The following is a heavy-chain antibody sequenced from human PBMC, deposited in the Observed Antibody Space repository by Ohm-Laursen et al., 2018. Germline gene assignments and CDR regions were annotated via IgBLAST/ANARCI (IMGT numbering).Heavy chain of an antibody. J-gene: IGHJ4*02. CDR1: GFSLSTSGMC. V-gene: IGHV2-70*16. CDR2: IDWDDDK. D-gene: IGHD6-13*01. Sequence: PTQTLTLTCTFSGFSLSTSGMCVSWIRQPPGKALEWLARIDWDDDKFYSTSLKTRLTISKDTSKNQVALTVTNMDPVDTAPYYGARIRRYSSSWFYFDYWGQGTLVTVSS. CDR3: ARIRRYSSSWFYFDY.